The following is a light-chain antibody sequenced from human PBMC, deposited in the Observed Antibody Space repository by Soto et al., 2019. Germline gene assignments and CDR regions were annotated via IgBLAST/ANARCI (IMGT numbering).Light chain of an antibody. J-gene: IGLJ2*01. CDR1: SSDVGGYNF. CDR3: RSYTTSSTVV. V-gene: IGLV2-14*01. CDR2: EVS. Sequence: QSPLTQPASVSGTPGQSITISCTGTSSDVGGYNFVSWYQQHPGKAPKLMIYEVSNRPSGVSNRFSGSKSGNTASLTISGLQAEDEADYYCRSYTTSSTVVFGGGTKLTV.